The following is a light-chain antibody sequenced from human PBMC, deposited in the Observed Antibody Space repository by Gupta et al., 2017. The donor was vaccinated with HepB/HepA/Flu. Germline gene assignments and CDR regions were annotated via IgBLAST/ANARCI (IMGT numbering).Light chain of an antibody. J-gene: IGKJ1*01. CDR3: QQYGSSPWT. CDR2: GAS. CDR1: QSVSSGY. Sequence: EIVLTQSPGTLTLSPGERATLSCRASQSVSSGYVAWYQQKPGQAPRLLIVGASTRATGIPDMFSDGGSGTDFTLTSRRLEPEYLAFYYCQQYGSSPWTFGQGTKVEIK. V-gene: IGKV3-20*01.